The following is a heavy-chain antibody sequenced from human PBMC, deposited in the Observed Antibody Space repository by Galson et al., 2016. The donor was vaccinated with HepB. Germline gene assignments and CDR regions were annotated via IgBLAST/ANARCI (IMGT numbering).Heavy chain of an antibody. CDR1: GGSISSSHYY. J-gene: IGHJ4*02. Sequence: SETLSLTCAVSGGSISSSHYYWGWIRQPPGKGPEWVAIKYYSGTTYYNPSLKSRVTIFLDTSKNHFSLSLSSLTAADTAVYYCARPSWGSGSDIAYWGQGILVTVSS. CDR3: ARPSWGSGSDIAY. CDR2: KYYSGTT. D-gene: IGHD1-26*01. V-gene: IGHV4-39*02.